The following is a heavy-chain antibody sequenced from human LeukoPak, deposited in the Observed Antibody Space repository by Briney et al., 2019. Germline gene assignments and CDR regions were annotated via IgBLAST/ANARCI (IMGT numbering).Heavy chain of an antibody. CDR3: AKDLGYSYGCVDY. Sequence: GRSLRLSCAASGFTFSSYGMHWVRQAPGKGLEWVAVISYDGSNKYYADSVKGRFTISRDNSKNTLYLQMNSLRAEDTAVYYCAKDLGYSYGCVDYWGQGTLVTVSS. CDR1: GFTFSSYG. CDR2: ISYDGSNK. D-gene: IGHD5-18*01. J-gene: IGHJ4*02. V-gene: IGHV3-30*18.